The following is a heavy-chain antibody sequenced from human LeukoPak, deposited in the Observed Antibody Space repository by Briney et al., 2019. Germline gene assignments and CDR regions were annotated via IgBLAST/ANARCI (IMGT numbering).Heavy chain of an antibody. CDR3: ARISVPAAINFDY. CDR1: GYSISSGYY. D-gene: IGHD2-2*01. V-gene: IGHV4-38-2*02. CDR2: IYHSGST. J-gene: IGHJ4*02. Sequence: SETLSLTCTVSGYSISSGYYWGWIRQPPGKGLEWIGSIYHSGSTYYNPSLKSRVTISVDTSKNQFSLKLSSVTAADTAVYYCARISVPAAINFDYWGQGTLVTVSS.